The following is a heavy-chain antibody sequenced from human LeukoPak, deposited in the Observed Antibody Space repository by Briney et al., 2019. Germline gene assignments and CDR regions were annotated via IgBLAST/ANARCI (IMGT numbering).Heavy chain of an antibody. Sequence: SETLSLTCTVSGGSISSGSYYWSWIRQPAGKGLEWIGRIYTSGSTNYNPSLKSRVTISVDTSKNQFSLKLNSVTAADTAVYYCARGARGATDYWGQGTLVTVSS. J-gene: IGHJ4*02. CDR1: GGSISSGSYY. CDR3: ARGARGATDY. CDR2: IYTSGST. D-gene: IGHD1-26*01. V-gene: IGHV4-61*02.